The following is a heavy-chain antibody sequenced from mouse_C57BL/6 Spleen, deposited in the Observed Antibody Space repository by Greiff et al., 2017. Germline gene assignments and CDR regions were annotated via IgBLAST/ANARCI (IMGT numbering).Heavy chain of an antibody. CDR2: ISNGGGST. V-gene: IGHV5-12*01. CDR3: ARQGTFYWYFDV. CDR1: GFTFSDYY. Sequence: EVKVVESGGGLVQPGGSLKLSCAASGFTFSDYYMYWVRQTPEKRLEWVAYISNGGGSTYYPDTVKGRFTISRDNAKNTLYLQMSRLKSEDTAMYYCARQGTFYWYFDVWGTGTTVTVSS. J-gene: IGHJ1*03. D-gene: IGHD3-3*01.